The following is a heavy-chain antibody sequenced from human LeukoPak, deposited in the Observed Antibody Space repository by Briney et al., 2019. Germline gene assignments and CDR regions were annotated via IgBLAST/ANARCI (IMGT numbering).Heavy chain of an antibody. CDR3: AMDRGY. V-gene: IGHV3-23*01. J-gene: IGHJ4*02. CDR2: ISASGGTT. Sequence: GGSLRLSCAASGFTFRDFWMSWVRQAPGKGLEWVSAISASGGTTYYADSVKGRFTISRDNSKNTVYLQMNSLRAEDTAVYFCAMDRGYWGQGTLVTVSS. D-gene: IGHD2-2*03. CDR1: GFTFRDFW.